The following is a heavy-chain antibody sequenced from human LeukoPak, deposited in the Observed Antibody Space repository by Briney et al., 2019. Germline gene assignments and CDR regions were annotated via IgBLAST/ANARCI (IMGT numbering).Heavy chain of an antibody. V-gene: IGHV4-34*01. D-gene: IGHD1-26*01. CDR3: ARDLIASGSYGFDY. CDR1: GGSFSGYY. CDR2: IYHSGST. J-gene: IGHJ4*02. Sequence: SETLSLTCAVYGGSFSGYYWSWIRQPPGKGLEWIGEIYHSGSTNYNPSLKSRVNLSVDKFKNQFSVKLNSVTAADTAVYYCARDLIASGSYGFDYWGQGTLVTVSS.